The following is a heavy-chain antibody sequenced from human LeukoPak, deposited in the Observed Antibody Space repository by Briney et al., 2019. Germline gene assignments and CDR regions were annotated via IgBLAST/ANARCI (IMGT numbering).Heavy chain of an antibody. CDR3: ARDADVVVPAAIKVAYWFDP. D-gene: IGHD2-2*02. J-gene: IGHJ5*02. Sequence: SETLSLTCTVSGGSISSYYWSWLRQPAGKGLEWIGRIYTSGSTNYNPSLKSRVTMSVDTSKNQFSLKLSSVTAADTAVYYCARDADVVVPAAIKVAYWFDPWGQGTLVTVSS. CDR1: GGSISSYY. V-gene: IGHV4-4*07. CDR2: IYTSGST.